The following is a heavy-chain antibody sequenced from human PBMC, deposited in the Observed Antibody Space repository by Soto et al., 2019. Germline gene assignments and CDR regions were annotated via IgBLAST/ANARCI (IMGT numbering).Heavy chain of an antibody. J-gene: IGHJ6*02. CDR2: INAGNGNT. D-gene: IGHD2-15*01. CDR3: TRYCSGGSCYRRYYYGMDV. Sequence: QVPLVQSGAEVKKPGASVKVSCKASGYTFTSYAMHWVRQAPGQRLEWMGWINAGNGNTKYSQKFQGRVTITRDTSASTAYMELSSLRSEDTAVYYCTRYCSGGSCYRRYYYGMDVWGQGTTVTVSS. CDR1: GYTFTSYA. V-gene: IGHV1-3*01.